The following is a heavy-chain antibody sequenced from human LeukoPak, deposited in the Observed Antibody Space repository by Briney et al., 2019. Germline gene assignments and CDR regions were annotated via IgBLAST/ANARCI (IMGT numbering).Heavy chain of an antibody. CDR2: ISGSGGST. V-gene: IGHV3-23*01. CDR1: GFTFSSYA. CDR3: AKGRGYGSTAFEY. Sequence: GGSLRLSCAASGFTFSSYAMSWVRQAPGKGLEWVSGISGSGGSTYYADSVKGRSTISRDNSKNTLFLQVNSLRAEDTAVYYCAKGRGYGSTAFEYWGQGTLVTVSS. J-gene: IGHJ4*02. D-gene: IGHD3-10*01.